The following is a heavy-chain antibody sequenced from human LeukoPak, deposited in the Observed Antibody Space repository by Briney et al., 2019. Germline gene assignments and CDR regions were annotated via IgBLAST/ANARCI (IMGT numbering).Heavy chain of an antibody. V-gene: IGHV1-46*01. D-gene: IGHD6-6*01. Sequence: GASVKVSCKAAGYTFTSYYMHWVRQSARHRREWMGIIKPSGGSTSYAQKVQGRVTMTRDMSTSTVYMELSSLRSEDTAVYYCARTWAARPPFDYWGQGTLVTVSS. J-gene: IGHJ4*02. CDR1: GYTFTSYY. CDR2: IKPSGGST. CDR3: ARTWAARPPFDY.